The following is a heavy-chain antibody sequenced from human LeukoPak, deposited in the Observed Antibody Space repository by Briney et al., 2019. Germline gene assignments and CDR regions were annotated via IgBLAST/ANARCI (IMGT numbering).Heavy chain of an antibody. V-gene: IGHV3-7*01. Sequence: GGSLRLSCAASGFTFSSYWMSWLRQITGKGLEWLGSIKTDGSEKYYLDSVRSRFTISRDNAKNSLFLQMNSLRGEDTAVYYCVRDYVWGTYDPYYWGQGTLVSVTP. D-gene: IGHD3-16*01. CDR3: VRDYVWGTYDPYY. J-gene: IGHJ4*02. CDR1: GFTFSSYW. CDR2: IKTDGSEK.